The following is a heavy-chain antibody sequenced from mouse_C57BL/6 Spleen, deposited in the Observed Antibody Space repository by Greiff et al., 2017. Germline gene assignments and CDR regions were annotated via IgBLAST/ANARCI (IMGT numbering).Heavy chain of an antibody. CDR2: IYPGDGDT. CDR1: GYAFSSYW. D-gene: IGHD2-3*01. CDR3: ARSDGYYWYFDV. Sequence: VQLQQSGAELVKPGASVKISCKASGYAFSSYWMNWVKQRPGKGLEWIGQIYPGDGDTNYNGKFKGKATLTADKSSSTAYMQLSRLTSEGSAVYFCARSDGYYWYFDVWGTGTTVTVSS. J-gene: IGHJ1*03. V-gene: IGHV1-80*01.